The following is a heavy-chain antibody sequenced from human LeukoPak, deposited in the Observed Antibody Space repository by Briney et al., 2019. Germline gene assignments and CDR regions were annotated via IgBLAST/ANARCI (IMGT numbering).Heavy chain of an antibody. D-gene: IGHD3-10*01. CDR3: ARDWNYYGSGSYYNGDY. CDR1: GFTFSSYW. CDR2: IKQDGSEK. J-gene: IGHJ4*02. V-gene: IGHV3-7*01. Sequence: GWFLRLSCAASGFTFSSYWMSWVRQAPGKGLEWVANIKQDGSEKYYVDSVKGRFTISRDNAKNSLYLQMNSLRAEDTAVYYCARDWNYYGSGSYYNGDYWGQGTLVTVSS.